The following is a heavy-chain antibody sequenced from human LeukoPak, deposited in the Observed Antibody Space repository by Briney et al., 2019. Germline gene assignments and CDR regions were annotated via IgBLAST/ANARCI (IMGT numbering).Heavy chain of an antibody. CDR3: TTVGYDSSGYYSYYFDC. CDR2: IRSKTDGGTT. J-gene: IGHJ4*02. CDR1: GFTISDYW. D-gene: IGHD3-22*01. Sequence: GGSLRLSCAAAGFTISDYWMSWVRQAPGKGLEWVGRIRSKTDGGTTDYAAPVKGRFTISRDDSRNTLYLQLNSLKSEDTAVYYCTTVGYDSSGYYSYYFDCWGQGTLVTVSS. V-gene: IGHV3-15*01.